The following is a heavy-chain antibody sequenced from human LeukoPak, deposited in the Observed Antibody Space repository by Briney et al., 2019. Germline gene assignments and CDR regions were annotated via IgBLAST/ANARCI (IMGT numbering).Heavy chain of an antibody. CDR1: GGSISSYY. V-gene: IGHV4-59*01. J-gene: IGHJ5*02. Sequence: SETLSLTCTVSGGSISSYYWSWIRQSPEKGLEWIGYISYSGSTNYNPSLKSRVTISLDTSKNQSSLKLSSVTAADSAIYYCARAPTWFDTWGQGTLVTVSS. CDR2: ISYSGST. CDR3: ARAPTWFDT.